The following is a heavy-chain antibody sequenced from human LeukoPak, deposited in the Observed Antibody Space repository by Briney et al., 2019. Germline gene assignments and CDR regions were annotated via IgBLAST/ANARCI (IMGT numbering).Heavy chain of an antibody. V-gene: IGHV4-39*01. CDR1: GGSISSSSYY. CDR2: IYYSGST. D-gene: IGHD2-15*01. Sequence: SETLSLTCTVSGGSISSSSYYWGWIRQPPGKGLEWIGSIYYSGSTYYNPSLKSRVTISVDTSKNQFSLKLSSVTAADTAVHYCARHPRYCSGGSCYFDYWGQGTLVTVSS. CDR3: ARHPRYCSGGSCYFDY. J-gene: IGHJ4*02.